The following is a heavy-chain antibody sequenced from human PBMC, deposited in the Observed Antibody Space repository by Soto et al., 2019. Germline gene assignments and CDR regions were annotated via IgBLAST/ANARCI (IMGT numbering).Heavy chain of an antibody. CDR1: GGSISSSNW. CDR3: ARDLAVPCSGGSCYESSDAFDI. J-gene: IGHJ3*02. D-gene: IGHD2-15*01. Sequence: PSETLSLTCAVSGGSISSSNWWSWVRQPPGKGLEWSGVIYHSGSTNYNPSLKSRVTISVDKSKNQFSLKLSSVTAADTAVYYCARDLAVPCSGGSCYESSDAFDIWGQGTMVTVS. V-gene: IGHV4-4*02. CDR2: IYHSGST.